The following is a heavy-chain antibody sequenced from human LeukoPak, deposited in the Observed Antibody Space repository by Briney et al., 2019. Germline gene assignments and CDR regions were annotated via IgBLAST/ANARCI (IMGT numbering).Heavy chain of an antibody. J-gene: IGHJ3*02. D-gene: IGHD5-24*01. CDR1: GFTFSSYW. CDR3: ARAPPLDMATMGAAFDI. Sequence: GGSLRLSCAASGFTFSSYWMSWVRQAPGKGLEWVANIKQDGSEKYYVDSVKGRFTISRDNAKNSLYLQMNSLRAEDTAVYYCARAPPLDMATMGAAFDIWGQGTMVTVSS. V-gene: IGHV3-7*03. CDR2: IKQDGSEK.